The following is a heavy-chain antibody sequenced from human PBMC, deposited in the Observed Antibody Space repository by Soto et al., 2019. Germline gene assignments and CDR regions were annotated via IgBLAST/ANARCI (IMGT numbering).Heavy chain of an antibody. J-gene: IGHJ4*02. D-gene: IGHD2-21*02. Sequence: ASVKVSCKASGGTFSSYTISWVRQAPGQGLEWMGRIIPILGIANYAQKFQGRVTITADKSTSTAYMELSSLRSEDTAVYYCARNGVVTATYFDYWGQGTQVTVSS. CDR1: GGTFSSYT. V-gene: IGHV1-69*02. CDR3: ARNGVVTATYFDY. CDR2: IIPILGIA.